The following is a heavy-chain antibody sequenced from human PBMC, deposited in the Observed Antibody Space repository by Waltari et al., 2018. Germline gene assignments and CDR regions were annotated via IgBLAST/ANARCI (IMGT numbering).Heavy chain of an antibody. CDR3: ARRGGAWCGAFDF. V-gene: IGHV4-4*07. CDR2: IYTSGST. Sequence: QVQLQESGPGLVKPSETLSLTCTVSGGSIRRYYCNWTRQPAGKGLEWIVRIYTSGSTNYNPSLKRRVTMSVAPSKNQFSLKLCSVTAADTAVFYCARRGGAWCGAFDFWGQGTMVTVSS. CDR1: GGSIRRYY. D-gene: IGHD2-8*02. J-gene: IGHJ3*01.